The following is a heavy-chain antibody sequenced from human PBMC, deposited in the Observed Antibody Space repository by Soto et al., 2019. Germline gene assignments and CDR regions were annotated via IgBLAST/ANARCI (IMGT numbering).Heavy chain of an antibody. Sequence: PVGSLRLSCAASGFTFSDYVMSWVRQAPGKGLEWVSGISASGGSSYDVDSVRGRFTISRDNSKNTLFLQMSSLTDEDTAVYYCAKGGDYWSGFSPDWGQGTLVTVSS. J-gene: IGHJ4*02. D-gene: IGHD3-3*01. V-gene: IGHV3-23*01. CDR1: GFTFSDYV. CDR2: ISASGGSS. CDR3: AKGGDYWSGFSPD.